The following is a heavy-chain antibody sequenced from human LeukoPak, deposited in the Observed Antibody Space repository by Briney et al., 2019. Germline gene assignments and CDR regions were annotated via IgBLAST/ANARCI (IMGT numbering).Heavy chain of an antibody. CDR1: GGSFSGYY. CDR3: ASEITGTTFAPRAFDI. D-gene: IGHD1-20*01. Sequence: SETLSLTCAVYGGSFSGYYWSWIRQPPGKGLEWIGEINHSGSTNYNPSLKGRVTISVDTSKNQFSLKLSSVTAADTAVYYCASEITGTTFAPRAFDIWGQGTMVTVSS. V-gene: IGHV4-34*01. J-gene: IGHJ3*02. CDR2: INHSGST.